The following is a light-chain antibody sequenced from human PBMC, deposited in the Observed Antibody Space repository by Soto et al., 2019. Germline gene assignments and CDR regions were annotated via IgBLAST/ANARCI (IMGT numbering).Light chain of an antibody. CDR3: QQYNNWWT. V-gene: IGKV3-15*01. J-gene: IGKJ1*01. CDR1: QSVSSS. Sequence: EMVMTQSPATLSMSPGERATLSCRASQSVSSSLAWYQQKPGRAPRLLIYGASTRATGIPARFSGSGSGTEFTLTISSLEFEDSAVYYCQQYNNWWTFGQGTKVDI. CDR2: GAS.